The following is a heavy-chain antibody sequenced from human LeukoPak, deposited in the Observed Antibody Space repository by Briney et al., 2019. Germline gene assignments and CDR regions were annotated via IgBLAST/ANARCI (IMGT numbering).Heavy chain of an antibody. D-gene: IGHD2-21*02. J-gene: IGHJ6*03. CDR1: RGSLSSYY. Sequence: PSETLSLTCTVSRGSLSSYYRSWIRQPLGKGLEWIGHIYYSGSTNTNPSLKSRVTLSVDTSTKQFSLKMRTVRAADTAVYYFAGLTAYYYINVWGKGTTVTVSS. CDR2: IYYSGST. CDR3: AGLTAYYYINV. V-gene: IGHV4-59*01.